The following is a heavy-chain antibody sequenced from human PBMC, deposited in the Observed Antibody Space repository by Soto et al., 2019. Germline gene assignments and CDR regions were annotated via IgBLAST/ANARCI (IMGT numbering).Heavy chain of an antibody. D-gene: IGHD1-1*01. J-gene: IGHJ4*02. CDR1: GFSFNNYA. CDR3: ARDDVPRLTTFLDY. CDR2: IWHEGSNE. Sequence: LSCAACGFSFNNYAMHWVRQAPGKGLEWVAVIWHEGSNEHYADSVKGRFRIARDNSNNALYLQMNSLRGEDTALYYCARDDVPRLTTFLDYWRPDTLVTDSS. V-gene: IGHV3-33*01.